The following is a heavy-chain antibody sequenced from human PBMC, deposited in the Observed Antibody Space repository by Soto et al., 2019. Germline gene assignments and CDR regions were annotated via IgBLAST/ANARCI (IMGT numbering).Heavy chain of an antibody. V-gene: IGHV4-34*01. CDR2: INHSGST. CDR1: GGSFSGYY. D-gene: IGHD1-7*01. CDR3: ARGAGDWNYGYFQH. J-gene: IGHJ1*01. Sequence: SETLSLTCAVYGGSFSGYYWSWIRQPPGKGLEWIGEINHSGSTNYNPSLKSRVTISVDTSKNQFSLKLSSVTAADTAVYYCARGAGDWNYGYFQHWGQGTLVTVSS.